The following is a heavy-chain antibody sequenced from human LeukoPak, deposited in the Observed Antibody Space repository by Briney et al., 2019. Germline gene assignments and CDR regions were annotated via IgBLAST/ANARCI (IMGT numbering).Heavy chain of an antibody. CDR3: AGDGNRDGDMDV. CDR1: GFTFSSYD. Sequence: AGGSLRLSCAASGFTFSSYDMHWVRQATGKGLEWVSAIGTAGDTYYPGSVKGRFTISRENAKNSLYLQMNSLRAEDTAVYYCAGDGNRDGDMDVWGKGTTVTVSS. CDR2: IGTAGDT. J-gene: IGHJ6*03. V-gene: IGHV3-13*01. D-gene: IGHD1-1*01.